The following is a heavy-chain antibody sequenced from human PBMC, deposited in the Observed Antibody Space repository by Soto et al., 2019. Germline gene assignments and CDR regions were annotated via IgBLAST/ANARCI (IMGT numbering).Heavy chain of an antibody. Sequence: EVQLLESGGGLVQPGESLRLSCAASGFTFSSYAMSWVRQAPGKGLEWVSVISGSDDSTYYADSVKGRFTISRDNSKNTLYLQMNILRAEDTAVYYCAKRSSSSTFDYWVQGTLVTVSS. CDR3: AKRSSSSTFDY. CDR1: GFTFSSYA. CDR2: ISGSDDST. D-gene: IGHD6-6*01. V-gene: IGHV3-23*01. J-gene: IGHJ4*02.